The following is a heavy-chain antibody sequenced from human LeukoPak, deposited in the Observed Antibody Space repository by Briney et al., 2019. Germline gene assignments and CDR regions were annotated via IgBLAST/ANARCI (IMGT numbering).Heavy chain of an antibody. J-gene: IGHJ4*02. CDR3: ASNEERRGYSGYS. CDR1: GYTFTSYA. CDR2: IIPILGIA. V-gene: IGHV1-69*04. Sequence: GASVKVSCKASGYTFTSYAISWVRQAPGQGLEWMGRIIPILGIANYAQKFQGRVTITADKSTSTAYMELSSLRSEDTAVYYCASNEERRGYSGYSWGQGTLVTVSS. D-gene: IGHD5-12*01.